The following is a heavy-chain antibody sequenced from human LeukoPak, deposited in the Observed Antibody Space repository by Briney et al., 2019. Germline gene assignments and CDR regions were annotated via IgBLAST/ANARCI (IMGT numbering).Heavy chain of an antibody. V-gene: IGHV4-30-2*01. D-gene: IGHD5-18*01. CDR3: ARDQGRTAFYY. CDR2: IYHSGST. Sequence: SQTLSLTCTVSGGSISSGGYYWSWIRQPPGKGLEWIGYIYHSGSTYYNPSLKSRVTISVDRSKNQFSLKLSSVTAADTAVYYCARDQGRTAFYYWGQGTLVTVSS. J-gene: IGHJ4*02. CDR1: GGSISSGGYY.